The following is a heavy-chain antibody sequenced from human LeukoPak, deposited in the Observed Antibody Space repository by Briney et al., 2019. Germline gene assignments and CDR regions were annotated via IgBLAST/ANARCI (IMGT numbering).Heavy chain of an antibody. CDR3: ARGRNDYVWGSYRRPQYYFDY. D-gene: IGHD3-16*02. J-gene: IGHJ4*02. CDR1: GGSISSYY. CDR2: IYYSGST. Sequence: SETLSLTCTVSGGSISSYYWSWIRQPPGKGLEWIGYIYYSGSTNYNPSLKSRVTISVDTSKNQFSLKLSSVTAADTAVYYCARGRNDYVWGSYRRPQYYFDYWGQGTLVTVSS. V-gene: IGHV4-59*12.